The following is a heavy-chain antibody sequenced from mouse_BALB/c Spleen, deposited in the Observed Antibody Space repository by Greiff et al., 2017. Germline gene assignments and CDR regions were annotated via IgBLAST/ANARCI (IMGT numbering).Heavy chain of an antibody. CDR1: GYTFTSYW. CDR2: INPSNGGT. Sequence: VQLQESGAELVKPGASVKLSCKASGYTFTSYWMHWVKLRPGQGFEWIGEINPSNGGTNYNEKFKRKATLTVDKSSSTAYMQLSSLTSEDSAVYYCTMSYYGNYYAMDYWGQGTSVTVSS. CDR3: TMSYYGNYYAMDY. V-gene: IGHV1S16*01. J-gene: IGHJ4*01. D-gene: IGHD2-10*01.